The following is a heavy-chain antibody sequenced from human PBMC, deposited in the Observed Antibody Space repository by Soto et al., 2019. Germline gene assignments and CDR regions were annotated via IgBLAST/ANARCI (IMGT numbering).Heavy chain of an antibody. CDR2: ISGSGGST. V-gene: IGHV3-23*01. CDR1: DFTFSSYV. J-gene: IGHJ4*02. CDR3: ARGYCSGDTCYHIDY. Sequence: GGSLRLSCAASDFTFSSYVMRWVRQAPGKGLEWVSSISGSGGSTYYTDSVKGRFTISRDNSKNTVYLQMNSLRAEDTAVYFCARGYCSGDTCYHIDYWGQGILVTVSS. D-gene: IGHD2-15*01.